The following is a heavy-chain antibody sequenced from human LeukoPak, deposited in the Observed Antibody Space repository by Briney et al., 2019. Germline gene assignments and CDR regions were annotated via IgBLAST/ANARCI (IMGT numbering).Heavy chain of an antibody. CDR2: IYTSGST. CDR1: GGSISSGSYY. Sequence: PSQTLSLTCTVSGGSISSGSYYWSWIRQPAGKGLEWIGRIYTSGSTNYNPSLKSRVTISVDTSKNQFSLKLSSVTAADTAVYYCARHVAIAAAENWFDPWGQGTLVTVSS. V-gene: IGHV4-61*02. J-gene: IGHJ5*02. CDR3: ARHVAIAAAENWFDP. D-gene: IGHD6-13*01.